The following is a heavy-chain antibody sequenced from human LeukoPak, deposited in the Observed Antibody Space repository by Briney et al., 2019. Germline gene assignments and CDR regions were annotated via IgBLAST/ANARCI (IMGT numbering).Heavy chain of an antibody. CDR2: INSDGSST. Sequence: PGGSLRLSCAVSGFTFSSYWMHWVRQAPGKGLVWVSRINSDGSSTSYADSVRGRFTMSRDNAKNTLYLQMNSLRAEDTAVYYCASDWKAWDYWGQGTLVTVSS. V-gene: IGHV3-74*01. D-gene: IGHD1-1*01. J-gene: IGHJ4*02. CDR1: GFTFSSYW. CDR3: ASDWKAWDY.